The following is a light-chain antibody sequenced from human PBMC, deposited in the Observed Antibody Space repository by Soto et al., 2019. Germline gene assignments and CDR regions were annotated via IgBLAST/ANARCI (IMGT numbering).Light chain of an antibody. CDR1: QSVASTY. CDR2: GAS. J-gene: IGKJ5*01. Sequence: EVVVTQSPGTLYLSPGERATLSCWASQSVASTYLGWYQQKPGQAPRLLIYGASSRATGIPDRFSGSGSGTDFTLTISRLEPEDFALYYCQQYAGSPTFGQGTRLEIK. V-gene: IGKV3-20*01. CDR3: QQYAGSPT.